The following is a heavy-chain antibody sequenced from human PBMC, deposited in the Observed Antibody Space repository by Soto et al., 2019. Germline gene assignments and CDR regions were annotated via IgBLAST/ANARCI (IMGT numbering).Heavy chain of an antibody. D-gene: IGHD5-18*01. CDR2: IYYSGIT. J-gene: IGHJ4*02. CDR3: ARVLAKAMAFFDY. V-gene: IGHV4-30-4*01. Sequence: PAGTXSLTGTVSGCSIIIGDYYGGWIRQPPGKVLEWIGYIYYSGITYYNPSLKRLFTISVDKSKNQLSLKLSSVTAADKAVYYRARVLAKAMAFFDYWGQGTLVTVSS. CDR1: GCSIIIGDYY.